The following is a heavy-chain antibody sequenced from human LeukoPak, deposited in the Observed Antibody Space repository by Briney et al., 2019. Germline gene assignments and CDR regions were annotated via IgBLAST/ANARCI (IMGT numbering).Heavy chain of an antibody. CDR3: ARDLWGITVTTDYFDS. CDR1: GFTFSSYR. D-gene: IGHD4-17*01. J-gene: IGHJ4*02. Sequence: GGSLRLSCAASGFTFSSYRMNWVRQAPGKGLEWVSSISSSSSYIYYADSVKGRFTISRDNAKNSLYLQMISLRAEDMAVYYCARDLWGITVTTDYFDSWAREPWSPSPQ. V-gene: IGHV3-21*01. CDR2: ISSSSSYI.